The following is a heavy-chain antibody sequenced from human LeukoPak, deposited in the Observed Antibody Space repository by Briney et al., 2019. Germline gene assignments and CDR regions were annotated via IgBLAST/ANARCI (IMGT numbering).Heavy chain of an antibody. CDR2: IQSAGGT. V-gene: IGHV3-66*01. D-gene: IGHD3-10*01. CDR3: AGTTYLFGSGTYPY. CDR1: GFGVSKND. Sequence: GGSLRLSCAASGFGVSKNDMTWVRQTPGKGLEWVSVIQSAGGTYYADSVKGRFVISKGDSKNTLYLQMNYLRVEDTAVYYCAGTTYLFGSGTYPYWGQGTLVTVSS. J-gene: IGHJ4*02.